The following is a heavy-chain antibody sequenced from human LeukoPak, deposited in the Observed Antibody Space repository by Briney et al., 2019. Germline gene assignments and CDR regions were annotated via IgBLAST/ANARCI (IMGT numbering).Heavy chain of an antibody. CDR3: AREGSIAARELTGSKDY. Sequence: ASVKVSCKASGYTFTSYYMHWVRQAPGQGLVWMGIINPSGGSTSYAQKFQGRVTMTRDTSTSTVYMELSSLGSEDTAVYYCAREGSIAARELTGSKDYWGQGTLVTVSS. J-gene: IGHJ4*02. CDR1: GYTFTSYY. D-gene: IGHD6-6*01. V-gene: IGHV1-46*01. CDR2: INPSGGST.